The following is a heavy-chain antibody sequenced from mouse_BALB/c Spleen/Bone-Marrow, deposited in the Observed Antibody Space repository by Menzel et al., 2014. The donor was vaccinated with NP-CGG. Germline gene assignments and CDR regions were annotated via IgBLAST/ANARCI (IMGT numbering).Heavy chain of an antibody. D-gene: IGHD1-1*02. Sequence: VQLQQSGPELVKPGASVKMSCKTSGYRFTTYVMHWVKQKPGQGLEWIGYINPYNDVTNYNEKFKGKATLTSDKSSSTSYMELSSSTSEDSAVYYCARNYGHWYFDVWGAGTTVTVSS. CDR2: INPYNDVT. CDR1: GYRFTTYV. J-gene: IGHJ1*01. V-gene: IGHV1-14*01. CDR3: ARNYGHWYFDV.